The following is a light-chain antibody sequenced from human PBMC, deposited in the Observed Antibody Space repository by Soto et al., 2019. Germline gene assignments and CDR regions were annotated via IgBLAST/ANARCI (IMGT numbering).Light chain of an antibody. CDR3: QQYNNWPKT. CDR2: GAS. CDR1: QSVSSN. V-gene: IGKV3-15*01. J-gene: IGKJ5*01. Sequence: EIVMTQSPATLSVSPGERATLSCRARQSVSSNLAWYQQKPGQAPMLLIYGASNRATGIPARFSGSGSGTEFTLTISSLQSEDFAVSYCQQYNNWPKTFGQGTRLEIK.